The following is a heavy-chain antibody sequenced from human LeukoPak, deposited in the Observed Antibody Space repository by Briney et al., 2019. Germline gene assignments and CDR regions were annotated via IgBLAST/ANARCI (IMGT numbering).Heavy chain of an antibody. V-gene: IGHV4-34*01. CDR1: GGSFSGYY. CDR3: ASALIAASGTAYGMDV. D-gene: IGHD6-13*01. Sequence: NPSETLSLTCAVYGGSFSGYYWSWIRQPPGKGLEWVGEINHSGSTNYNPSLKSRLTISVDTSKNQFSLKLSSVTAADTAVYYCASALIAASGTAYGMDVWGQGTTVTVSS. J-gene: IGHJ6*02. CDR2: INHSGST.